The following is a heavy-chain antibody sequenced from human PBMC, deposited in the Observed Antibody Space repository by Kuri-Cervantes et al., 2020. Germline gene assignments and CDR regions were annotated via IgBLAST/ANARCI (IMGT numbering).Heavy chain of an antibody. Sequence: SETLSLTCAVSGGSINSGGYSWSWIRQPPGKGLEWIGSIYYSGSTYYNPSLKSRVTISVDTSKNQFSLKLSSVTAADTAVYYCARDIVATTPSFDYWGQGTLVTVSS. D-gene: IGHD5-12*01. CDR1: GGSINSGGYS. J-gene: IGHJ4*02. V-gene: IGHV4-30-2*03. CDR3: ARDIVATTPSFDY. CDR2: IYYSGST.